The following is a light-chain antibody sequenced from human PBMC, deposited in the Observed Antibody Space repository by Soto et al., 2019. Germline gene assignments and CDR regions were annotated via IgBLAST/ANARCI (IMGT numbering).Light chain of an antibody. CDR2: AAS. CDR3: QQSYTTPPIT. CDR1: QSISRS. Sequence: QMTQSPSSLAASVGDRVTIMCRATQSISRSLNWYQQQPGKAPXLLIYAASSLQSGVPSRFGGSGSGTDFTLTISDLQTEDFANYYCQQSYTTPPITFVLGTRLENK. J-gene: IGKJ5*01. V-gene: IGKV1-39*01.